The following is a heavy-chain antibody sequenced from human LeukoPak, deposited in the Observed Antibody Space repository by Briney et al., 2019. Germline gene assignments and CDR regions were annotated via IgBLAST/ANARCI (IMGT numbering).Heavy chain of an antibody. Sequence: SETLSLTCTVSGGSISSYYWSRIRQPPGKGLEWIGYIYYSGSTNYNPALKSRVSISVDTSKNQFSLKLSSVTAADTAVYYCARVPAGDYFDYWGQGTLVTVSS. CDR3: ARVPAGDYFDY. CDR2: IYYSGST. J-gene: IGHJ4*02. D-gene: IGHD1-26*01. V-gene: IGHV4-59*01. CDR1: GGSISSYY.